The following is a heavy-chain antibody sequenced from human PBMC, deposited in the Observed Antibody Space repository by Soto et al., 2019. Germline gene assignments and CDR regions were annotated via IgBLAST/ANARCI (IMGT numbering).Heavy chain of an antibody. CDR1: GYSFTSYW. CDR3: ARQGGNIKYNWNFQHPFEPPEEYYFDY. D-gene: IGHD1-7*01. J-gene: IGHJ4*02. V-gene: IGHV5-51*01. Sequence: GESLKISCKGSGYSFTSYWIGWVRQMPGKGLEWMGIIYPGDSDTRYSPSFQGQVTISADKSISTAYLQWSSLKASDTAMYYCARQGGNIKYNWNFQHPFEPPEEYYFDYWGQGTLVTVSS. CDR2: IYPGDSDT.